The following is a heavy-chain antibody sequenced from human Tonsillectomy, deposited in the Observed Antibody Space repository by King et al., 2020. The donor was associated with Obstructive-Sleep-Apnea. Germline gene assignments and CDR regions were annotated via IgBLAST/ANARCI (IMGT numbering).Heavy chain of an antibody. V-gene: IGHV3-9*01. Sequence: VQLVESGGALVQPGRSLRLSCAASGFTFDDYAMHWVRQAPGKGLEWVSGISWNSGSIAYADSVKGRFTISRVNAKNSLYLQMNSLRPEDTAVYYCAKGDGSGSRTAYGMDVWGQGTTVTVSS. CDR3: AKGDGSGSRTAYGMDV. CDR1: GFTFDDYA. CDR2: ISWNSGSI. J-gene: IGHJ6*02. D-gene: IGHD3-10*01.